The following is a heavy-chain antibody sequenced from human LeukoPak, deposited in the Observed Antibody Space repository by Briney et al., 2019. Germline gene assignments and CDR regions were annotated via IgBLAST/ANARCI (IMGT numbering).Heavy chain of an antibody. CDR3: AKDCCSTTSLFDY. J-gene: IGHJ4*02. Sequence: GSLRLSCAASGCTFSTYAMSWVRQAPGKGLEWVSTISNSGGSTYYADSVKGRFTISRDNSKNTLYLQMNSLRAEDTAVYYCAKDCCSTTSLFDYWGQGTLVTVSS. CDR2: ISNSGGST. D-gene: IGHD2-2*01. CDR1: GCTFSTYA. V-gene: IGHV3-23*01.